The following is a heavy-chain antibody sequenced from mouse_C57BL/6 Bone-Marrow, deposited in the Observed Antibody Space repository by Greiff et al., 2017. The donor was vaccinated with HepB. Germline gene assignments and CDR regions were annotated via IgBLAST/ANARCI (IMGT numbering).Heavy chain of an antibody. CDR2: ISSGGSYT. V-gene: IGHV5-6*01. D-gene: IGHD1-1*01. Sequence: EVQLQQSGGDLVKPGGSLKLSCAASGFTFSSYGMSWVRQTPDKRLEWVATISSGGSYTYYPDSVKGRFTISRDNAKNTLYLQMSSLKSEDTAMYYCARHGGFITTEGPYFDYWGQGTTLTVSS. CDR1: GFTFSSYG. CDR3: ARHGGFITTEGPYFDY. J-gene: IGHJ2*01.